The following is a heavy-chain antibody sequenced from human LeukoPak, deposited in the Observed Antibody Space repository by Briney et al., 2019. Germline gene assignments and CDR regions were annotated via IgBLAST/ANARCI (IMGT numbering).Heavy chain of an antibody. CDR1: GGSISSGGYS. CDR3: ARGYCSGGSCYNYYGMDV. D-gene: IGHD2-15*01. Sequence: SETLSLTCAVSGGSISSGGYSWSWIRQPPGKGLEWIGYIYHSGSTYYNPSLKSRVTTSVDRSKNQFSLKLSSVTAADTAVYYCARGYCSGGSCYNYYGMDVWGQGTTVTVSS. J-gene: IGHJ6*02. V-gene: IGHV4-30-2*01. CDR2: IYHSGST.